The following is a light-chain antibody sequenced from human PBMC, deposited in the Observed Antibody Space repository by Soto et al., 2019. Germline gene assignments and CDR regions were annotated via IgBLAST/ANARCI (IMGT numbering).Light chain of an antibody. Sequence: QSALTQPASVSGSPGQSITISCTGTSSDVGAYNYVSWYQQYLGKAPKLMIYEVSNRPSGLSNRFSGSKSGNTASLTISGLQAEDEADYYCSSYTTSNTVVFGGGTKLTVL. CDR1: SSDVGAYNY. CDR2: EVS. CDR3: SSYTTSNTVV. V-gene: IGLV2-14*01. J-gene: IGLJ2*01.